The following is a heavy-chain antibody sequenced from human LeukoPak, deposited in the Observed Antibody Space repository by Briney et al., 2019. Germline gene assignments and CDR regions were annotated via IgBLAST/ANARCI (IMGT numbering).Heavy chain of an antibody. J-gene: IGHJ6*02. V-gene: IGHV4-34*01. CDR3: ARGKSYSYGYTRYYYYGMDV. CDR2: INHSGST. CDR1: GGSFSGYY. Sequence: SETLSLTCAVYGGSFSGYYWSWIRQPPGKGLEWIGEINHSGSTSYNPSLKSRVTISVDTSKNQFSLKLSSVTAADTAVYYCARGKSYSYGYTRYYYYGMDVWGQGTTVTVSS. D-gene: IGHD5-18*01.